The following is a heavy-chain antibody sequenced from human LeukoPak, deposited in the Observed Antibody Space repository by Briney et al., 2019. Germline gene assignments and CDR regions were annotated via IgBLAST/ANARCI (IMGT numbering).Heavy chain of an antibody. V-gene: IGHV3-23*01. Sequence: PGGSLRLSCAASGFTFSSYAMSWVRQAPGKGLEWVSAISGSGGNTYYADSVKGRFTISRDNSKNTLYLQMTSLRAEDTAVYYCAGGFENQPFDYWGQGTLVTVSS. CDR1: GFTFSSYA. D-gene: IGHD3-10*01. CDR3: AGGFENQPFDY. CDR2: ISGSGGNT. J-gene: IGHJ4*02.